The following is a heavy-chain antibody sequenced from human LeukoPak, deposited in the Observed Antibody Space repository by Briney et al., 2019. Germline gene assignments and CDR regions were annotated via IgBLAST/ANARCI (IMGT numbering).Heavy chain of an antibody. Sequence: SVKVSCKASGGTFSSYAVSWVRQAPGQGLEWMGGIIPIFGTANYAQKLQGRVTITADESTSTAYMELSSLRSEDTAVYYCAVSRIALYYFDYWGQGTLVTVSS. CDR2: IIPIFGTA. CDR1: GGTFSSYA. CDR3: AVSRIALYYFDY. D-gene: IGHD6-13*01. V-gene: IGHV1-69*13. J-gene: IGHJ4*02.